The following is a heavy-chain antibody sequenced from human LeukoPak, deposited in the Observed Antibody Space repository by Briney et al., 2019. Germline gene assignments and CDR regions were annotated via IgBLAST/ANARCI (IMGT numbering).Heavy chain of an antibody. CDR1: GYTLTELS. D-gene: IGHD1-7*01. J-gene: IGHJ6*02. CDR2: FDPEDGET. Sequence: ASVKVSCKVSGYTLTELSMHWVRQAPGKGLEWMGGFDPEDGETIYAQKFQGRVTMTEDTSTDTAYMELSSLRSEDTAVYYCASGTTEYYGMDVWGQGTTVTVSS. V-gene: IGHV1-24*01. CDR3: ASGTTEYYGMDV.